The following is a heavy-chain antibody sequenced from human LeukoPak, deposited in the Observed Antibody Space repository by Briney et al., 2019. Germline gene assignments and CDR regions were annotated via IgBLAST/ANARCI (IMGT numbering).Heavy chain of an antibody. CDR2: IIPILGIA. V-gene: IGHV1-69*04. CDR3: ARDGRFLEWLSDGAGSPP. J-gene: IGHJ5*02. CDR1: GGTFSSYA. D-gene: IGHD3-3*01. Sequence: ASVKVSCKASGGTFSSYAISWVRQAPGQGLEWMGRIIPILGIANYAQKFQGRVTITADKSTSTAYMELSSLRSEDTAVYYCARDGRFLEWLSDGAGSPPWGPVILV.